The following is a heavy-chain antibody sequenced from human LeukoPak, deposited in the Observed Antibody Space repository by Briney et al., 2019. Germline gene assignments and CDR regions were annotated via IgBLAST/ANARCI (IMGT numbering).Heavy chain of an antibody. CDR1: GGSISSSSYY. CDR2: IYYSGST. V-gene: IGHV4-39*01. CDR3: ARHVGMDSGIWFGELYPTPLNFDY. J-gene: IGHJ4*02. Sequence: SETLSLTCTVSGGSISSSSYYWGWIRQPPGKGLEWIGSIYYSGSTYYNPSLKSRVTISVDTSKNQFSLKLSSVTAADTAVYYCARHVGMDSGIWFGELYPTPLNFDYWGQGTLVTVSS. D-gene: IGHD3-10*01.